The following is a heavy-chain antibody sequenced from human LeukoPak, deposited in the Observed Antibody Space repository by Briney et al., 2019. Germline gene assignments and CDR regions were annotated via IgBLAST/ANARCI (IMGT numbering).Heavy chain of an antibody. CDR2: IYYSGST. CDR3: ARVGRDDILTGYFDY. J-gene: IGHJ4*02. Sequence: PSQTLSLTCTVSGGSISSGDYYWSWIRQPPGKGLEWIGYIYYSGSTYYNPSLKSRVTISVDTSKNQFSLKLSSVTAADTAVYYCARVGRDDILTGYFDYWGQGTLVTVSS. V-gene: IGHV4-30-4*01. CDR1: GGSISSGDYY. D-gene: IGHD3-9*01.